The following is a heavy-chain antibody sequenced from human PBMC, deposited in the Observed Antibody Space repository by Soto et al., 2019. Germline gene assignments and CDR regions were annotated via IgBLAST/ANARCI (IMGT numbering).Heavy chain of an antibody. CDR2: IIPIFGTA. CDR3: ARRNYYDSSGYLYYFDY. J-gene: IGHJ4*02. Sequence: VKVSCKASGGTFSSYAISWVRQAPGQGLEWMGGIIPIFGTANYAQKFQGRVTITADESTSTAYMELSSLRSEDTAVYYCARRNYYDSSGYLYYFDYWGQGTLVTVSS. CDR1: GGTFSSYA. V-gene: IGHV1-69*13. D-gene: IGHD3-22*01.